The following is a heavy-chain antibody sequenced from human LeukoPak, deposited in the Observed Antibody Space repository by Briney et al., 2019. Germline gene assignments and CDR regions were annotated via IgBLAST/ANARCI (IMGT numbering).Heavy chain of an antibody. J-gene: IGHJ4*02. D-gene: IGHD1-26*01. CDR3: AKDPIFSGSYGVFDY. CDR2: VSYDGSDK. CDR1: GFTFSTYG. V-gene: IGHV3-30*18. Sequence: GGSLRLSCEASGFTFSTYGIHWVRQAPDKGLEWVAVVSYDGSDKYYADSVKGRFTISRDNSKNTLYLQMNSLRAGDTAVYYCAKDPIFSGSYGVFDYWGLGTLVTVSS.